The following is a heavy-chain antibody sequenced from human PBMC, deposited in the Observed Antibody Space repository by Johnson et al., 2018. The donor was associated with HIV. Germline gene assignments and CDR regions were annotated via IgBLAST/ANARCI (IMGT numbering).Heavy chain of an antibody. V-gene: IGHV3-74*01. CDR2: IRNDGSET. Sequence: VQLVESGGVVVQPGGSLRLSCAASGFDFSSSWMHWVRQAPGKGLVWVSRIRNDGSETAYADSVKGRFFIYSDNSKNTLYLQMNSLRAEDTALYYCAKDRGRPGTPAGLDIWGQGTMVTVSS. J-gene: IGHJ3*02. D-gene: IGHD3-16*01. CDR3: AKDRGRPGTPAGLDI. CDR1: GFDFSSSW.